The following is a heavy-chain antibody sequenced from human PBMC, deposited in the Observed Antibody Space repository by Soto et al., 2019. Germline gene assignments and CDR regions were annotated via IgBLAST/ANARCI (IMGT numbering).Heavy chain of an antibody. J-gene: IGHJ2*01. D-gene: IGHD2-21*01. CDR3: ARSAIPDAIRYFDV. CDR2: IYPDDSDI. Sequence: PEESLTISCQVDGNNFNTHCIAWVLQMPGKGLEWMGVIYPDDSDITYSPSFRDQVTFSVDKSTNTASLQWSSLRSSDTAIYYCARSAIPDAIRYFDVWGRGTLVTVSS. CDR1: GNNFNTHC. V-gene: IGHV5-51*01.